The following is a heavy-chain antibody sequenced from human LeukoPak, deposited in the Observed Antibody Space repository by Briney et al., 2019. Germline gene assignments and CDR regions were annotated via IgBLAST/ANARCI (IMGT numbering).Heavy chain of an antibody. J-gene: IGHJ6*03. D-gene: IGHD2-2*02. CDR2: INPNSGGT. CDR1: GYTFTSYG. V-gene: IGHV1-2*02. CDR3: ARDSGARLVVPAAIGLEVPVEVSYYYYYYMDV. Sequence: ASVKVSCKASGYTFTSYGISWVRQAPGQGLEWMGWINPNSGGTNYAQKFQGRVTMTRDTSISTAYMELSRLRSDDTAVYYCARDSGARLVVPAAIGLEVPVEVSYYYYYYMDVWGKGTSVTVSS.